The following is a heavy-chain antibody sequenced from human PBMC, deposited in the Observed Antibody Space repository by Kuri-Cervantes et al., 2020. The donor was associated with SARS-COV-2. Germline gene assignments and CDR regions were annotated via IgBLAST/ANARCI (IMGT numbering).Heavy chain of an antibody. D-gene: IGHD2-2*01. V-gene: IGHV3-74*01. J-gene: IGHJ5*02. Sequence: GESLKISCAASGFTFSSYWMHWVRQAPGKGLVWVSRINSDGSSTSYADSVKGRFTISRDNAKNTLYLQMNSLRAEDTAVYYCARGPWHQLPWFDPWGQGTLVTVSS. CDR1: GFTFSSYW. CDR3: ARGPWHQLPWFDP. CDR2: INSDGSST.